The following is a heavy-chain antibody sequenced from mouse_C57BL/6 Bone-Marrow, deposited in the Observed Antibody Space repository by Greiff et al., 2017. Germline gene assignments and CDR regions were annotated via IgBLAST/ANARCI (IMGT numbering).Heavy chain of an antibody. J-gene: IGHJ2*01. CDR1: GYTFTSYW. CDR2: IDPSDSYT. V-gene: IGHV1-59*01. D-gene: IGHD1-1*01. Sequence: QVQLQQPGAELVRPGTSVKLSCKASGYTFTSYWMHWVKQRPGQGLEWIGVIDPSDSYTNYNQKFKGKATLTVDTSSSTAYMQLSSLTSEDSAVYYCARRATVVAPHFDYWGQGTTLTVSS. CDR3: ARRATVVAPHFDY.